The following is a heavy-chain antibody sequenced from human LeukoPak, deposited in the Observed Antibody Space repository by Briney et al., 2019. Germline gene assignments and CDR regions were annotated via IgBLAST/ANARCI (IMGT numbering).Heavy chain of an antibody. CDR3: ARDNLNYGDYYYYYGMDV. V-gene: IGHV4-61*01. D-gene: IGHD4-17*01. J-gene: IGHJ6*02. Sequence: SETLSLTCTVSGGSVSSGSYYWSWIRQPPGKGLEWIGYIYYSGSTNYNPSLKSRVTISVDTSKNQFSLKLSSVTAADTAMYYCARDNLNYGDYYYYYGMDVWGQGTTVTVSS. CDR2: IYYSGST. CDR1: GGSVSSGSYY.